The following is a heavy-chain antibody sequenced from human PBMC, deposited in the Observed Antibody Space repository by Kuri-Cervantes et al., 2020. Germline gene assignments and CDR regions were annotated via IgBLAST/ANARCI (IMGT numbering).Heavy chain of an antibody. CDR1: GGTFGSYA. D-gene: IGHD5-18*01. Sequence: ASVKVSCKASGGTFGSYAISWVRQAPGQGLEWMGWISAYNGNTNYAQKLQGRVTMTTDTSTSTAYMELRSLRSDDTAVYYCARRGYNNWFDPWGQGTLVTVSS. CDR2: ISAYNGNT. V-gene: IGHV1-18*01. J-gene: IGHJ5*02. CDR3: ARRGYNNWFDP.